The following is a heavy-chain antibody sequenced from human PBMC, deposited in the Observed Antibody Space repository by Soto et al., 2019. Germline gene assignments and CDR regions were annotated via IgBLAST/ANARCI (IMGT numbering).Heavy chain of an antibody. D-gene: IGHD2-21*02. CDR2: INPSGGST. J-gene: IGHJ5*02. V-gene: IGHV1-46*01. CDR1: GYTFTSYY. Sequence: QVQLVQSGAEVKKPGASVKVSCKASGYTFTSYYMHWVRQAPGQGLEWMGIINPSGGSTSYAQKFQGRVPMTRDTSTSTVYMELSSLRSEDTAVYYCAREGCGGDCYPNWFDPWGQGTLVTVSS. CDR3: AREGCGGDCYPNWFDP.